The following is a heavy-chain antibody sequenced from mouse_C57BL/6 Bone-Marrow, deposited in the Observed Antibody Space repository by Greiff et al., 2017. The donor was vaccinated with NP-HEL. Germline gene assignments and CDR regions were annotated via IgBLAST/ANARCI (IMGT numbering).Heavy chain of an antibody. CDR2: IYPGSGST. J-gene: IGHJ4*01. CDR1: GYTFTSYW. V-gene: IGHV1-55*01. Sequence: QVQLKQPGAELVKPGASVKMSCKASGYTFTSYWITWVKQRPGQGLEWIGDIYPGSGSTNYNEKFKSKATLTVDTSSSTAYMQLSSLTSEDSAVYYCARVYSNYDAMDYWGQGTSVTVSS. CDR3: ARVYSNYDAMDY. D-gene: IGHD2-5*01.